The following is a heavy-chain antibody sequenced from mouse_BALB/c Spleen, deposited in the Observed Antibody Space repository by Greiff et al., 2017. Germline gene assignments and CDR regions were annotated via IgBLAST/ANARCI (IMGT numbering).Heavy chain of an antibody. CDR1: GFSLTSYG. CDR3: ARKRNYRYGYAMDY. Sequence: QVHVKQSGPGLVQPSQSLSITCTVSGFSLTSYGVHWVRQSPGKGLEWLGVIWSGGSTDYNAAFISRLSISKDNSKSQVFFKMNSLQANDTAIYYCARKRNYRYGYAMDYWGQGTSVTVSS. J-gene: IGHJ4*01. V-gene: IGHV2-2*02. CDR2: IWSGGST. D-gene: IGHD2-14*01.